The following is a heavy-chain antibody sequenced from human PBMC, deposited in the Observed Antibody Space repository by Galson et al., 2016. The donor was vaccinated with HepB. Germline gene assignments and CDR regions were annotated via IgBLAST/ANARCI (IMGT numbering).Heavy chain of an antibody. V-gene: IGHV6-1*01. CDR3: AGGYGDHYYFYYGLDV. J-gene: IGHJ6*02. CDR2: TYYRSKWCN. Sequence: CAISGVSVSSDSAAWHWIRQSPSRGLEWLGRTYYRSKWCNEYAVSVKSRMTIDSDTPKNQFSLHLNSVTPEDTAVYYCAGGYGDHYYFYYGLDVWGQGTTVIVSS. D-gene: IGHD4-17*01. CDR1: GVSVSSDSAA.